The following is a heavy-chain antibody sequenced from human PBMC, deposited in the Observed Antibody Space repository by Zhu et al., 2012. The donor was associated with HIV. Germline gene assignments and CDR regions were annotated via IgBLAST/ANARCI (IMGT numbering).Heavy chain of an antibody. CDR1: GGSTSGHY. CDR2: IYYTGST. CDR3: ARYYCTTTCYYFDY. Sequence: QVQLQESGPGLVKPSETLSLTCTVSGGSTSGHYWSWIRQPPGKGLEWIGYIYYTGSTNYNPSLKSRGTMSVDTSKNQFSLKLNSVTAADTAVYYCARYYCTTTCYYFDYWGQGXLVHRLL. J-gene: IGHJ4*02. V-gene: IGHV4-59*11. D-gene: IGHD2-8*01.